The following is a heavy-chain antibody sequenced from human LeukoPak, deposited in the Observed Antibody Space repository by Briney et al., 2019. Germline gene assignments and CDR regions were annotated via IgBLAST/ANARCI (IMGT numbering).Heavy chain of an antibody. D-gene: IGHD6-19*01. CDR2: ISGNGFTT. CDR3: AKDGGNGWYAPSYFDS. CDR1: GFTFSNFA. V-gene: IGHV3-23*01. J-gene: IGHJ4*02. Sequence: GGSLRLSCAASGFTFSNFAMSWVRQAPGKGLEWVSFISGNGFTTYDADSVMGRFTISRDNSKNTLYLQMNTLRAEDTAIYYCAKDGGNGWYAPSYFDSWGQGTLVTVSS.